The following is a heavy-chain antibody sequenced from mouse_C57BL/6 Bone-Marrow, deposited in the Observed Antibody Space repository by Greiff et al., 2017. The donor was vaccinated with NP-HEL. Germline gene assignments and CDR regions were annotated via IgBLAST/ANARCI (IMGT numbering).Heavy chain of an antibody. D-gene: IGHD1-1*01. CDR2: IWSDGST. J-gene: IGHJ1*03. CDR3: ARHGVTTVVDWYFDV. CDR1: GFSLTSYG. V-gene: IGHV2-6-1*01. Sequence: VKLMESGPGLVAPSQSLSITCTVSGFSLTSYGVHWVRQPPGKGLEWLVVIWSDGSTTYNSALKSRLSISKDNSKSQVFLKMNSLQTDDTAMYYCARHGVTTVVDWYFDVWGTGTTVTVSS.